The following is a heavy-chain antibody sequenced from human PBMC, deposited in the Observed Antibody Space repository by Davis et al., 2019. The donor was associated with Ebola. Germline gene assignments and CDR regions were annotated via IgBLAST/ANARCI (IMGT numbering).Heavy chain of an antibody. CDR1: GGSFSGYY. CDR3: ARGGFLEWLLSPYYYGMDV. Sequence: PSETLSLTCAVYGGSFSGYYWSWIRQPPGKGLEWIGEINHSGSTNYNPSLKSRVTISVDTSKNQFSLKLSSVTAADTAVYYCARGGFLEWLLSPYYYGMDVWGQGTTVTVSS. D-gene: IGHD3-3*01. CDR2: INHSGST. V-gene: IGHV4-34*01. J-gene: IGHJ6*02.